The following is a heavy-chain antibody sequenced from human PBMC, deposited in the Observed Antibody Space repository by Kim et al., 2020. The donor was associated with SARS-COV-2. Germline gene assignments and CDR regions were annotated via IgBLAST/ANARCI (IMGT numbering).Heavy chain of an antibody. D-gene: IGHD2-15*01. CDR2: ISKDGDDR. Sequence: GGSLRLSCGASGFSFSPYEMHWLRQSPGMGLQWVATISKDGDDRNYVESVKGRFTVSRDNSRNTMYLQLSDLTAADTAVYYCAKDNRRMRTLDVWGPGTT. J-gene: IGHJ6*01. V-gene: IGHV3-30*15. CDR1: GFSFSPYE. CDR3: AKDNRRMRTLDV.